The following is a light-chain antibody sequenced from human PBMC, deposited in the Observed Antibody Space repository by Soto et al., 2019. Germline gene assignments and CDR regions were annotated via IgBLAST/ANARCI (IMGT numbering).Light chain of an antibody. CDR2: EVT. J-gene: IGLJ2*01. V-gene: IGLV2-8*01. Sequence: QYALTQPPSASGSPGQSVTISCTGASSDFGGTNYVSWYQQHPGKAPKLMIFEVTKRPSGVPDRFSGSKSGNTASLTVSGLQAEDEADYYCTSYAGSYADVVFGGGTKVTVL. CDR1: SSDFGGTNY. CDR3: TSYAGSYADVV.